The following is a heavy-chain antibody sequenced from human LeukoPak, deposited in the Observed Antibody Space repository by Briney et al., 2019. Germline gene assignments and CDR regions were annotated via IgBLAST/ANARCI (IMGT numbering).Heavy chain of an antibody. CDR3: ARDILLWFGASTYYYMDA. J-gene: IGHJ6*03. V-gene: IGHV4-38-2*02. D-gene: IGHD3-10*01. Sequence: PSETLSLTCTISGYSLSSGYYWGWIRQPPGKGLEWIGSIYSSGNTYYNPSLKSRVTLSVDRYKDQFSLKLSSVTAADTAVYYCARDILLWFGASTYYYMDAWGKGTTVTVSS. CDR1: GYSLSSGYY. CDR2: IYSSGNT.